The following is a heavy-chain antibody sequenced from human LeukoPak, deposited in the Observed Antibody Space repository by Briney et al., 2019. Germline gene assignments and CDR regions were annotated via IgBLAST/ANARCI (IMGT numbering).Heavy chain of an antibody. D-gene: IGHD3-22*01. CDR2: ISYDGSNK. CDR1: GFTFSSYA. CDR3: ARDLTVSYYYDSSGYYPAY. Sequence: GGSLRLSCAASGFTFSSYAMHWVRQAPGKGLEWVAVISYDGSNKYYADSVKGRFTISRDSSKNTLYLQMNSLRAEDTAVYYCARDLTVSYYYDSSGYYPAYWGQGTLVTVSS. J-gene: IGHJ4*02. V-gene: IGHV3-30-3*01.